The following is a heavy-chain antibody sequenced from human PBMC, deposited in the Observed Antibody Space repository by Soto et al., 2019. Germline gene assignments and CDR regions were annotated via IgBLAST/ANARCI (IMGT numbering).Heavy chain of an antibody. CDR3: ARGADWFDP. D-gene: IGHD6-25*01. J-gene: IGHJ5*02. Sequence: SETLSLTCTVSGGSISSYYWSWIRQPPGKGLEWIGYIYYSGSTNYNPSLKSRVTISVDTSKNQFSLKLSSVTAADTAVYYCARGADWFDPWGQGTLVTVSS. CDR2: IYYSGST. CDR1: GGSISSYY. V-gene: IGHV4-59*01.